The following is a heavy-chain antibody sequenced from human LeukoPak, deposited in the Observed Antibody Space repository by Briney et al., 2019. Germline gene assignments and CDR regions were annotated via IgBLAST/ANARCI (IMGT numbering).Heavy chain of an antibody. V-gene: IGHV3-21*01. CDR2: ISSSSSYI. CDR3: ASEGKDGDYFDY. D-gene: IGHD4-17*01. CDR1: GFTFSSYS. Sequence: GGSLRLSCAASGFTFSSYSMNWVRQASGKGLEWVSSISSSSSYIYYADSVKGRFTISRDNAKNSLYLQMNSLRAEDTAVYYCASEGKDGDYFDYWGQGTLVTVSS. J-gene: IGHJ4*02.